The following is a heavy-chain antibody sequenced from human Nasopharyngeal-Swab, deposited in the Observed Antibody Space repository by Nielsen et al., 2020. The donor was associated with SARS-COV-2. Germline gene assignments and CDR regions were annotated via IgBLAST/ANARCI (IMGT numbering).Heavy chain of an antibody. V-gene: IGHV1-8*01. J-gene: IGHJ6*03. CDR2: MNPNSGNT. D-gene: IGHD5-12*01. CDR3: ARGFIVGTIFHYYYYMDV. Sequence: WVRQAPGQGLEWVGWMNPNSGNTGYAQKFQGRVTMTRNTSISTAYMELSSLRSEDTAVYYCARGFIVGTIFHYYYYMDVWGKGTTVTVSS.